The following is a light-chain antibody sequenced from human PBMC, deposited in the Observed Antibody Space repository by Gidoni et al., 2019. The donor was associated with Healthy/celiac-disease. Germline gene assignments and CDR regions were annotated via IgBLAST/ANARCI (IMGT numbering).Light chain of an antibody. CDR2: WAS. CDR3: QQYYSTPLT. J-gene: IGKJ3*01. CDR1: QSVLSSSNNKNY. Sequence: DIVMTQSPDSLAVSLAARTTINCTSTQSVLSSSNNKNYLAWYQQKPGQPPKLLIYWASTRECGVHDRCSGSGSGTDFTITSSRQQAEDVAVYCCQQYYSTPLTFGPGTKVDIK. V-gene: IGKV4-1*01.